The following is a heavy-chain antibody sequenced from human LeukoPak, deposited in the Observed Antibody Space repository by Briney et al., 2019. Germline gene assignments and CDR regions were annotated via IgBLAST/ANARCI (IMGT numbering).Heavy chain of an antibody. CDR2: INTGTRNP. J-gene: IGHJ4*02. D-gene: IGHD3-10*01. V-gene: IGHV7-4-1*02. CDR1: GFTFSSYG. CDR3: ASFGAHSFDY. Sequence: GGSLRLSCAASGFTFSSYGMHWVRQAPGQGLEFMGWINTGTRNPTYAQGFTGRFVFSLDTSVSTAYLQISTLKPEDTAVYYCASFGAHSFDYWGQGTLVTVSS.